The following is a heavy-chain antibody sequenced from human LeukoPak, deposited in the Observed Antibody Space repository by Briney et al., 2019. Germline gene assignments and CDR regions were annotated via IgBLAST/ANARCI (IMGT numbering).Heavy chain of an antibody. Sequence: ASVKVSCKASGGTFSSYAISWVRQAPGQGLEWMGGIIPIFGTANYAQKFQGRVTITTDESTSTAYVELSSLRSEDTAVYYCASRRDCSSTSCHTGGYYMDVWGKGTTVTVSS. CDR2: IIPIFGTA. V-gene: IGHV1-69*05. CDR3: ASRRDCSSTSCHTGGYYMDV. J-gene: IGHJ6*03. CDR1: GGTFSSYA. D-gene: IGHD2-2*01.